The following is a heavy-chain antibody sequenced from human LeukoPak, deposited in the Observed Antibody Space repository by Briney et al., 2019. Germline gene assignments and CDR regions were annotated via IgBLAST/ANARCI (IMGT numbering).Heavy chain of an antibody. CDR1: GFTFSSYA. J-gene: IGHJ4*02. CDR2: ISYDGSNK. CDR3: AKGRTYGRFDY. V-gene: IGHV3-30*04. D-gene: IGHD3-10*01. Sequence: GGSLRLSCAASGFTFSSYAMHWVRQAPGKGLEWVAVISYDGSNKYYADSVKGRFTISRDNSKNTLYLQMNSLRAEDTAVYYCAKGRTYGRFDYWGQGTLVTVSS.